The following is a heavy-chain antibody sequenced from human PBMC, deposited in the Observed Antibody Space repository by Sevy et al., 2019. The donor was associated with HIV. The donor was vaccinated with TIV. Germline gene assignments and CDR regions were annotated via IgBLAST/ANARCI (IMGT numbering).Heavy chain of an antibody. J-gene: IGHJ4*02. D-gene: IGHD6-19*01. CDR2: IIPMYNTP. V-gene: IGHV1-69*13. CDR1: GATFSSDV. Sequence: ASVKVSCKASGATFSSDVISWVRQVPGQGLEWMGGIIPMYNTPSYAQNFQGRVTITADGSTSTVYMDLSSLRSEDTAIYYCARGVTVAGSHFDYWGQGTLVTVSS. CDR3: ARGVTVAGSHFDY.